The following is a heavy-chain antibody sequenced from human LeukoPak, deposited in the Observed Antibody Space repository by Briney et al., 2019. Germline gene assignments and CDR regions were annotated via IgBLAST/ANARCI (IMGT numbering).Heavy chain of an antibody. CDR3: AREMRPATTTLVAY. CDR1: GYIFTGYW. J-gene: IGHJ4*02. V-gene: IGHV1-2*02. Sequence: ASVQVSCKTSGYIFTGYWIHWVRQAPGQGLEWMGFINPNSGNTNYAQKFQGRVTTTRDMSISTAYLELSSLTSDDTAVYYCAREMRPATTTLVAYWGQGTPVTVSS. D-gene: IGHD1-1*01. CDR2: INPNSGNT.